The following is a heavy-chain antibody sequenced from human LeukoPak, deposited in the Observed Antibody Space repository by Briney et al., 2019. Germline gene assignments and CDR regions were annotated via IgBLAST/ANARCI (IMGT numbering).Heavy chain of an antibody. J-gene: IGHJ4*02. V-gene: IGHV4-4*07. CDR3: ERQGYTASYYFVDY. CDR1: GGSINSYY. CDR2: LYTTGPT. Sequence: SETLSLPCSVSGGSINSYYWGWVRQPAGKGLEWIGRLYTTGPTNYSPSLKSRLSMSLDTSKYQFSLTLTSVTAADAAVYYCERQGYTASYYFVDYWSPGTLVTVSS. D-gene: IGHD3-10*01.